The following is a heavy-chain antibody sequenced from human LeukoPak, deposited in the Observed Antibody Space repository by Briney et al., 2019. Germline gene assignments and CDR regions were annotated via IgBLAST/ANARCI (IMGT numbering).Heavy chain of an antibody. J-gene: IGHJ6*03. CDR3: ARRGSSWYYYYMDV. CDR2: INHSGST. Sequence: SETLSLTCAVYGGSFSGYYWSWIRQPPGKGLEWIGEINHSGSTNYNPSLKSRVTISVDTSKNQFSLKLSSVTAADTAVYYCARRGSSWYYYYMDVWGKGTTVTISS. D-gene: IGHD6-13*01. CDR1: GGSFSGYY. V-gene: IGHV4-34*01.